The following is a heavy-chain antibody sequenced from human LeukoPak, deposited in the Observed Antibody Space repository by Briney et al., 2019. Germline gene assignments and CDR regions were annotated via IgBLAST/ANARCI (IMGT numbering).Heavy chain of an antibody. Sequence: SETLSLTCSVSGGSMTGYYWSWIRQPPGKGLEWIGYVYHSGSTHYNPSLQSQVTILVDTSKQQFSLNLRSVTAADTAVYYCARGSYGFGPWGQGTLVTVPS. CDR3: ARGSYGFGP. CDR2: VYHSGST. CDR1: GGSMTGYY. V-gene: IGHV4-59*01. D-gene: IGHD5-18*01. J-gene: IGHJ5*02.